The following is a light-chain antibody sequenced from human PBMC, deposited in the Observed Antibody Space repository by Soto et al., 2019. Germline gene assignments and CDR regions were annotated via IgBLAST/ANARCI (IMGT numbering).Light chain of an antibody. CDR1: QSLLHSNGFNY. J-gene: IGKJ5*01. CDR3: MQALQTIT. CDR2: LGS. V-gene: IGKV2-28*01. Sequence: DIVMTQSPLSLPVTPGEPASISCRSSQSLLHSNGFNYLDWYLQKTGQSPQLLISLGSNRASGVPDRFSGSGSGTDFTLKISRVEAEDVGVYYCMQALQTITFGQGTRLEIK.